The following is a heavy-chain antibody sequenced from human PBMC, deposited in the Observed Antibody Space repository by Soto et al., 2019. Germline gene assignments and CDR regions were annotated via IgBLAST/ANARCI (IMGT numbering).Heavy chain of an antibody. V-gene: IGHV3-21*01. J-gene: IGHJ6*02. CDR1: GFTFSSYS. D-gene: IGHD2-15*01. CDR2: ISSSSSYI. Sequence: EVQLVESGGGLVKPGGSLRLSCAASGFTFSSYSMNWVRQAPGKRLEWVSSISSSSSYIYYADSVKGRFTISRDNAKNSLYLQMNSLRAEDTAVYYCARDLLRRMDVWGQGTTVTVSS. CDR3: ARDLLRRMDV.